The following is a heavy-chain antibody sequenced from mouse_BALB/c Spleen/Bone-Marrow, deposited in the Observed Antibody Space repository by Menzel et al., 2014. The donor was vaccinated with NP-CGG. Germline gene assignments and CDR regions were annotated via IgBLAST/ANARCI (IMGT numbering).Heavy chain of an antibody. D-gene: IGHD1-1*01. V-gene: IGHV2-9*02. J-gene: IGHJ4*01. Sequence: QVQLKESGPGLVAPSQNLSITCTVSGFSLTNYDVHWVRQPPGKGLEWLGLIWSGGNTNYNSALMSRLSISKDSSKSQVFLKMNSLQTDDTAIYFCARENYGSYYYAMDYWGQGTSVTVSS. CDR2: IWSGGNT. CDR3: ARENYGSYYYAMDY. CDR1: GFSLTNYD.